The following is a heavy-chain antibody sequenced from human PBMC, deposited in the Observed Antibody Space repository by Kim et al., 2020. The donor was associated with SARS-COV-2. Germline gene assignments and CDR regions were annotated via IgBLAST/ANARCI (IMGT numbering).Heavy chain of an antibody. CDR2: ISSSGSTI. CDR3: ARGDYGGQGAFDI. V-gene: IGHV3-11*01. Sequence: LSLTCAASGFTFSDYYMSWIRQAPGKGLEWVSYISSSGSTIYYADSVKGRFTISRDNAKNSLYLQMNSLRAEDTAVYYCARGDYGGQGAFDIWGQGTMVTVSS. J-gene: IGHJ3*02. CDR1: GFTFSDYY. D-gene: IGHD4-17*01.